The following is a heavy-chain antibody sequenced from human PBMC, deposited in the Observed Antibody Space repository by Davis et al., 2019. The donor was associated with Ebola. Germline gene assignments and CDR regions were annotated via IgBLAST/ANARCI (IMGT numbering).Heavy chain of an antibody. CDR2: IYYSGST. D-gene: IGHD3-10*01. CDR1: GGSISSYY. CDR3: ARQGAYYYGSGSYYISPKFDP. Sequence: MPGGSLRLSCTVSGGSISSYYWSWIRQPPGKGLEWIGYIYYSGSTNYNPSLKSRVTISVDTSKNQFSLKLSSVTAADTAVYYCARQGAYYYGSGSYYISPKFDPWGQGTLVTVSS. V-gene: IGHV4-59*08. J-gene: IGHJ5*02.